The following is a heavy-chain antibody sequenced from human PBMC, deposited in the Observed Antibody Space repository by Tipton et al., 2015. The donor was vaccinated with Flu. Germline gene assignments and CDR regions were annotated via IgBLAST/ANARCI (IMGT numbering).Heavy chain of an antibody. CDR1: GGSISSSSYY. CDR2: SYYSGGT. D-gene: IGHD3-10*01. J-gene: IGHJ6*02. V-gene: IGHV4-39*06. CDR3: ARVELLSFGERGGYYYYGMDV. Sequence: TLSLTCNVSGGSISSSSYYWGWSRQPPGKGLVWFWRSYYSGGTNDNHSLKKRVTISVDTDKNQFPLKLSSVTAADTAVDYCARVELLSFGERGGYYYYGMDVWGQGTTVTVSS.